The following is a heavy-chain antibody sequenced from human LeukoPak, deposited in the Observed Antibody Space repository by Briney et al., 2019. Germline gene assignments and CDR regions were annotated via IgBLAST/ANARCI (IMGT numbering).Heavy chain of an antibody. CDR1: GGSISGTNW. CDR2: ISLAGQT. Sequence: KPSETRSLTCGVSGGSISGTNWWSWVRQPPGQGLEWIGEISLAGQTNYNPSLNGRVTMSLDKSSNQLSLHLTSVTAADTATYFCSRESGPFCPFGYWGQAALVIVSS. J-gene: IGHJ4*02. V-gene: IGHV4/OR15-8*02. CDR3: SRESGPFCPFGY. D-gene: IGHD1-26*01.